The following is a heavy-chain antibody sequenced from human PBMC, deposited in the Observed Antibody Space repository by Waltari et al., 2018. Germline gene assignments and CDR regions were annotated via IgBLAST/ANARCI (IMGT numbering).Heavy chain of an antibody. J-gene: IGHJ6*03. CDR3: ANRDLNKSYYYMDV. V-gene: IGHV4-34*01. CDR1: GGSFSGNY. CDR2: INHSGNT. Sequence: QVQLQQWGAGRLRPSETLSPTCGAYGGSFSGNYWTWIRQSPGKGLEWIGEINHSGNTKYNPSLKSRVTMSVDTSKNHFSLNLTSVTAADTAVYYCANRDLNKSYYYMDVWGKGSTVIVSS.